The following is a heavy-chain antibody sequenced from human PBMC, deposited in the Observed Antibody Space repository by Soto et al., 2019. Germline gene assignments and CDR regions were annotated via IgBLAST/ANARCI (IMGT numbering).Heavy chain of an antibody. V-gene: IGHV3-30-3*01. Sequence: GGSLRLSCAASGFTFSSYAMHWVRQAPGKGLEWVAVISYDGSNKYYADSVKGRFTISRDNSKNTLYLQMNSLRAEDTAVYYCARDRGYSGWHSEYFQHWGQGTLVTVSS. CDR3: ARDRGYSGWHSEYFQH. CDR1: GFTFSSYA. CDR2: ISYDGSNK. D-gene: IGHD6-19*01. J-gene: IGHJ1*01.